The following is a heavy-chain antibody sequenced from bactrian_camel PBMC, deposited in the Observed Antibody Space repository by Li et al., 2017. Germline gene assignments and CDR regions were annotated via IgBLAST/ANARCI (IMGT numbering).Heavy chain of an antibody. CDR2: IYTGDNTT. D-gene: IGHD1*01. V-gene: IGHV3S31*01. CDR3: ATRRGICSILDANRFGS. J-gene: IGHJ6*01. Sequence: DVQLVESGGGSVQPGGSLRLSCEVSGDTYTSNCMGWFRQAQGKEREGVAAIYTGDNTTLYVDSVKGRFTISQDNAKNTVYLRMNSLKPEDTAMYYCATRRGICSILDANRFGSWGQGTQVTVS. CDR1: GDTYTSNC.